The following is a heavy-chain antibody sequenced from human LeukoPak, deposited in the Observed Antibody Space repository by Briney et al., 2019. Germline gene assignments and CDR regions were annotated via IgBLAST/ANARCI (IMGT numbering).Heavy chain of an antibody. D-gene: IGHD2-2*01. J-gene: IGHJ5*02. V-gene: IGHV4-34*01. Sequence: SETLSLTCAVYGGSFSGYYWSWIRQPPGKGLEWIGETNHSGSTNYNPSLKSRVTISVDTSKNQFSLKLSSVTAADTAVYYCARRGDCSSTSCYMNWFDPWGQGTLVTVSS. CDR1: GGSFSGYY. CDR3: ARRGDCSSTSCYMNWFDP. CDR2: TNHSGST.